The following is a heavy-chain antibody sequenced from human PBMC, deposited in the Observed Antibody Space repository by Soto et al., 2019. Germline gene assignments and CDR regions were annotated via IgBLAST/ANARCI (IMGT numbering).Heavy chain of an antibody. Sequence: PGGSLRLSCAASGFTFSSYGMHWVRQAPGKGLEWVAVISYDGSNKYYADSVKGRFTISRDNSKNTLYLQMNSLRAEDTAVYYCAKQIVDIVVVVAATNYYYGMDVWGQGTTVTVSS. V-gene: IGHV3-30*18. J-gene: IGHJ6*02. CDR3: AKQIVDIVVVVAATNYYYGMDV. D-gene: IGHD2-15*01. CDR2: ISYDGSNK. CDR1: GFTFSSYG.